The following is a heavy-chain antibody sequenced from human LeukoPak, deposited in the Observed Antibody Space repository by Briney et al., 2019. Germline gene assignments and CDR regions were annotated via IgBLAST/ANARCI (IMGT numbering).Heavy chain of an antibody. V-gene: IGHV3-7*05. CDR3: ARDCGSDCSQAFDI. CDR1: GFTFSNYW. D-gene: IGHD2-21*02. Sequence: GGSLRLSCAASGFTFSNYWMSWVREAPGKGLEWVADIKQDGTQKYYVDSVEGRFTISRDNAKNSLYLQVNSLRVDDTAVYYCARDCGSDCSQAFDIWGQGTMVTVSS. CDR2: IKQDGTQK. J-gene: IGHJ3*02.